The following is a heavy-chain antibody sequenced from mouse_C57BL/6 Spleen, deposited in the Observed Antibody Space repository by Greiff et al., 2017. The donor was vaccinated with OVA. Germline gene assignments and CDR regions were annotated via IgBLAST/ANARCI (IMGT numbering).Heavy chain of an antibody. CDR3: ARRDGYDGVFDY. J-gene: IGHJ2*01. CDR1: GYTFTSYW. CDR2: IDPSDSYT. V-gene: IGHV1-59*01. D-gene: IGHD2-2*01. Sequence: VQLQQPGAELVRPGTSVKLSCKASGYTFTSYWMHWVKQRPGQGLEWIGVIDPSDSYTNYNQKFKGKATLTVDTSSSTAYLQLSSLTSEDSAVYYCARRDGYDGVFDYWGQGTTLTVSS.